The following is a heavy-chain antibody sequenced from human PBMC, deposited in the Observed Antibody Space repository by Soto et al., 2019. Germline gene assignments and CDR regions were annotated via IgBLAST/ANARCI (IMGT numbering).Heavy chain of an antibody. D-gene: IGHD6-19*01. CDR2: ISWNSGSI. V-gene: IGHV3-9*01. CDR3: AKGRSSGWSHFDY. Sequence: DVQLVESGGGLVQPGRSLRLSCAASGFTFDDYAMHWVRQAPGKGLEWVSGISWNSGSIGYADSVKGRFTISRDNAKNSLYLQMNSLRAEDTALYYCAKGRSSGWSHFDYWGQGTLVTVSS. J-gene: IGHJ4*02. CDR1: GFTFDDYA.